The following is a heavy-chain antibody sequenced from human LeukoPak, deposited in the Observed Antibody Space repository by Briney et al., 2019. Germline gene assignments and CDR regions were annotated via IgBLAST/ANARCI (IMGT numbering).Heavy chain of an antibody. V-gene: IGHV3-33*01. D-gene: IGHD2-21*02. CDR1: GFTFRSYG. CDR3: ARDPAYCGGDCYSVYQDAFDI. CDR2: IWYDGSNK. J-gene: IGHJ3*02. Sequence: PGRSLRLSCAASGFTFRSYGMHWVRQAPGKGLEWVAVIWYDGSNKYYTDSVKGRFTISRDNSKNTLYLQMNSLRAEDTAVYYCARDPAYCGGDCYSVYQDAFDIWGQGTRVTVSS.